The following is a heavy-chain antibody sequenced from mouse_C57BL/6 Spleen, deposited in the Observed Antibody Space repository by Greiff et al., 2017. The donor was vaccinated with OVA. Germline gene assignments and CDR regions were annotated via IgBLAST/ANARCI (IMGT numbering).Heavy chain of an antibody. J-gene: IGHJ4*01. CDR1: GYTFTSYW. D-gene: IGHD2-5*01. V-gene: IGHV1-55*01. CDR2: IYPGSGST. Sequence: QVQLQQPGAELVKPGASVKMSCKASGYTFTSYWITWVKQRPGQGLEWIGDIYPGSGSTNYNEKFKSKATLTVDTSSSTAYMQLSSLTSEDSAIYYCARGDYCSNYVSPYYAMDYWGQGTSVTVSS. CDR3: ARGDYCSNYVSPYYAMDY.